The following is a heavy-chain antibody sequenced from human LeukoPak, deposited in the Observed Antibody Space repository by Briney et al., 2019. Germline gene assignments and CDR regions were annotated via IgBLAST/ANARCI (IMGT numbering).Heavy chain of an antibody. CDR3: ARVYDASGHYYGA. CDR1: GFTFSSYW. Sequence: GGSLRPSCAASGFTFSSYWMHWVRQAPGKGLVWVSRINTDGSSTSYADSVKGRFTISRDNAKNTLNLQMNSLRAEDTAVYYCARVYDASGHYYGAWGQGTLVTVSS. CDR2: INTDGSST. V-gene: IGHV3-74*01. D-gene: IGHD3-10*01. J-gene: IGHJ4*02.